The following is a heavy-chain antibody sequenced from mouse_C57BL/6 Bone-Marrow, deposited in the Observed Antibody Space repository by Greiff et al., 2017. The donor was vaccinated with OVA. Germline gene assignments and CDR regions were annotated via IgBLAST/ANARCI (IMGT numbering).Heavy chain of an antibody. J-gene: IGHJ2*01. CDR3: ARGGTTVVAPGYFDY. Sequence: QVQLKQPGAELVKPGASVKLSCKASGYTFTSYWMHWVKQRPGRGLEWIGRIDPNSGGTKYNEKFKSKATLTVDKPSSTAYMQLSSLTSEDSAVYYCARGGTTVVAPGYFDYWGQGTTLTVSS. CDR2: IDPNSGGT. V-gene: IGHV1-72*01. D-gene: IGHD1-1*01. CDR1: GYTFTSYW.